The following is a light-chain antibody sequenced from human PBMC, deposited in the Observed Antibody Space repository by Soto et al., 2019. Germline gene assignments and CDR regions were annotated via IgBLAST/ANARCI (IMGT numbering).Light chain of an antibody. CDR2: GAF. Sequence: EIVLTQSPGTLSLSPGEGATLSCRASPSVSSSYLAWYQQKPGQAPRLLIYGAFRRATGIPDRFSGSGSGTDFNLTISRLEPEDVAVYYCQQYGSSLPWTFGQGTKVEIK. V-gene: IGKV3-20*01. CDR3: QQYGSSLPWT. J-gene: IGKJ1*01. CDR1: PSVSSSY.